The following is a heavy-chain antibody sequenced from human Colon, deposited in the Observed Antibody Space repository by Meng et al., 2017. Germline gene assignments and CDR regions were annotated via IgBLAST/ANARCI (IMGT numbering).Heavy chain of an antibody. D-gene: IGHD2-15*01. CDR3: SSLLTLDY. J-gene: IGHJ4*02. CDR2: INHNGDT. Sequence: QVPLQQWGPGLLKPSETLTLTFAINAGPFSGYYWSWIRQAPGKGLEWIGEINHNGDTHYNPSLKSRVSMSFDTSKKQFSLHLSSVTAADTAVYYCSSLLTLDYWGPGTLVTVSS. V-gene: IGHV4-34*02. CDR1: AGPFSGYY.